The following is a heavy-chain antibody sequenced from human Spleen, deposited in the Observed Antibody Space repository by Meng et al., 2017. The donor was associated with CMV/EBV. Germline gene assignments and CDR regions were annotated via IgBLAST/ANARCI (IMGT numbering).Heavy chain of an antibody. CDR3: ARDHSGRVPGAMSLWGWFDP. CDR1: FSSYA. Sequence: FSSYAVSWVRQAPGQGLEWMGRIIPIFGTVNYAQKFLGRVSITTDESATTAYLELSSLGSEDTAVYFCARDHSGRVPGAMSLWGWFDPWGQGTLVTVSS. CDR2: IIPIFGTV. V-gene: IGHV1-69*05. D-gene: IGHD2-2*01. J-gene: IGHJ5*02.